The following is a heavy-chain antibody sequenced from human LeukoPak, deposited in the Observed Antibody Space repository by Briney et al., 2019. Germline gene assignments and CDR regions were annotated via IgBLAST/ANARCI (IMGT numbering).Heavy chain of an antibody. V-gene: IGHV4-30-2*01. J-gene: IGHJ4*01. CDR1: GGSISSGGYY. D-gene: IGHD6-13*01. Sequence: SQTLSLTCTVSGGSISSGGYYWSWIRQPPGKGLEWIGYIYHSGSTYYNPSLKSRVTISVDRSKNQFSLKLSSMTAADTAVYYCATGDDSSWVYWGQGTLVAVSS. CDR2: IYHSGST. CDR3: ATGDDSSWVY.